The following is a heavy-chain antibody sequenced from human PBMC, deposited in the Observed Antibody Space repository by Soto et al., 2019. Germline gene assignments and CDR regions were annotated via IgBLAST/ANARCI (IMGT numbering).Heavy chain of an antibody. D-gene: IGHD1-26*01. CDR3: ARREEVVVGATLVFYGMDV. CDR2: INPSGGST. V-gene: IGHV1-46*03. Sequence: ASVKVSCKASGYTFTSYYMHWVRQAPGQGLEWMGIINPSGGSTSYAQKFQGRVTMTRDTSTSTVYMELSSLRSEDTAVYYCARREEVVVGATLVFYGMDVWVQGTTVTVSS. CDR1: GYTFTSYY. J-gene: IGHJ6*02.